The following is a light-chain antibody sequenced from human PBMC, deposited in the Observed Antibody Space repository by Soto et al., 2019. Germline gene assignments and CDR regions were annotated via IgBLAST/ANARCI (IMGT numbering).Light chain of an antibody. J-gene: IGKJ4*01. V-gene: IGKV1-12*01. CDR1: QGIERW. CDR3: TQSKSFTLT. CDR2: TAS. Sequence: DIQMTQSPSSLSASVGDRVTITCRASQGIERWLAWYQQKPGKAPKVLIYTASSLPSGVPSRFSGSGAGTDCSLTISSLQPEDLATDYCTQSKSFTLTFGRGTQVDIK.